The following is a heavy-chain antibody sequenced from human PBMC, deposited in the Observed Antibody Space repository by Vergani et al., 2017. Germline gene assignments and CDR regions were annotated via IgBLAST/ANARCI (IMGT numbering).Heavy chain of an antibody. CDR1: GFTFSSYW. D-gene: IGHD4-23*01. Sequence: EVQLVESGGGLVQPGGSLRLSCAASGFTFSSYWMSWVRQAPGKGLEWVANIKQDGSEKYYVDSVKGRFTISGDNAKNSLYLQMTSLRAEDTAVYYCATGYCGGGSCLLGWSYGMDVWGRGATVTVSS. CDR2: IKQDGSEK. J-gene: IGHJ6*02. CDR3: ATGYCGGGSCLLGWSYGMDV. V-gene: IGHV3-7*01.